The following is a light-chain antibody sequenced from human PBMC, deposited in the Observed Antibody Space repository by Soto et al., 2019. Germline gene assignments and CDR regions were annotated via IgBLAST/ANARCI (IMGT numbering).Light chain of an antibody. Sequence: MVFTQSPGTLSFSPGQRATLCSSASRRFTSTYLGWYQQKPGQAHRILIYSTYTRAAGIKDRFSGSGSGTDFTLTIRRMEPEDFAVYYCQQSGTSQITLGKGKRVEIK. CDR2: STY. V-gene: IGKV3-20*01. J-gene: IGKJ5*01. CDR3: QQSGTSQIT. CDR1: RRFTSTY.